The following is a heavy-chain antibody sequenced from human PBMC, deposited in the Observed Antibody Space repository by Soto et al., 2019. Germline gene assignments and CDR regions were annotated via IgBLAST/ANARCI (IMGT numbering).Heavy chain of an antibody. V-gene: IGHV6-1*01. J-gene: IGHJ4*02. CDR3: TRDRCTNGVCFNYFDY. CDR2: TYYRSKWYN. D-gene: IGHD2-8*01. Sequence: SPTLELTCAISGDSVYSNSAAWNWIRQSPSRGLEWLGRTYYRSKWYNDYAVSVKSRITINPDTSKNQFSLHLNSVTPEDTAVYYCTRDRCTNGVCFNYFDYWGQGTLVTVSS. CDR1: GDSVYSNSAA.